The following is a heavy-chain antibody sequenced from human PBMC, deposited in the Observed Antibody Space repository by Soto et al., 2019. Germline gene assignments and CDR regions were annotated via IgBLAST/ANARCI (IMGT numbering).Heavy chain of an antibody. CDR3: AKIEGYCGGDCHSDY. D-gene: IGHD2-21*01. CDR1: GFTFDAYG. Sequence: PGGSLRLSCAASGFTFDAYGMHWVRQAPGKGLVWVSGISWNSGSIGYADSVKGRFTISRDNAKNSLYLQMNSLRAEDTALYYCAKIEGYCGGDCHSDYWGQGTLVTVSS. CDR2: ISWNSGSI. J-gene: IGHJ4*02. V-gene: IGHV3-9*01.